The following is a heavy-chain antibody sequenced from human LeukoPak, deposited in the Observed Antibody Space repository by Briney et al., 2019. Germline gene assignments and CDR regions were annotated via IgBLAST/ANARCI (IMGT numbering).Heavy chain of an antibody. V-gene: IGHV1-46*01. CDR1: GYTFTSYY. Sequence: ASVKVSCKASGYTFTSYYMHWVRQAPGQGLEWMGIINPGGGSTSYAQKFQGRVTMTRDTSTSTVYMELSSLRSEDTAVYYCARDGRFDGYNPYYFDYWGQGTLVTVSS. J-gene: IGHJ4*02. CDR2: INPGGGST. D-gene: IGHD5-24*01. CDR3: ARDGRFDGYNPYYFDY.